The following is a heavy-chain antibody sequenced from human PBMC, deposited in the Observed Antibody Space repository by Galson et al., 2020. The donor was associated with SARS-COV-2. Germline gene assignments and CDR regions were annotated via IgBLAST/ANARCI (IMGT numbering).Heavy chain of an antibody. CDR1: GFTFTSSA. Sequence: SVNVSCKASGFTFTSSAVQWVRQARGQRLAWIGWIFVGRGKTNYAQKFQERVTITRDMSTSTAYMELSSLRYEDTAVYYCAAFVARPVYWGHGTLVTVCS. CDR3: AAFVARPVY. J-gene: IGHJ4*01. V-gene: IGHV1-58*01. D-gene: IGHD6-6*01. CDR2: IFVGRGKT.